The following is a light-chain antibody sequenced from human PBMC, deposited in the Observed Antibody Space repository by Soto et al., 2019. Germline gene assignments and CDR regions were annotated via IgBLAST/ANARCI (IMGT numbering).Light chain of an antibody. V-gene: IGLV1-44*01. CDR3: AAWDDSLNGYV. CDR2: SNN. Sequence: SVLTQPPAASGTPGQRVTISCSGSSSNIGSNTVNWYQQLPGTAPKLLIYSNNQRPSGVPDRFSGSKSGTSASLAISGLQSEDAADYYCAAWDDSLNGYVFGTATKVTVL. J-gene: IGLJ1*01. CDR1: SSNIGSNT.